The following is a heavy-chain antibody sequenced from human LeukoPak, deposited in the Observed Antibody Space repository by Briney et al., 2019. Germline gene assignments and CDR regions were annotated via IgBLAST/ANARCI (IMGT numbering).Heavy chain of an antibody. J-gene: IGHJ4*02. CDR3: AREGHYYGSADY. D-gene: IGHD3-10*01. CDR2: ISSSSTYI. V-gene: IGHV3-21*06. Sequence: PGGSLRLSCIVSGFTFSDHNMNWVRQAPGKGLEWVSPISSSSTYIYNADSVKGRFIISRDNAKNSLYLQMNSLRAEDTAVYYCAREGHYYGSADYWGQGTLVTVSS. CDR1: GFTFSDHN.